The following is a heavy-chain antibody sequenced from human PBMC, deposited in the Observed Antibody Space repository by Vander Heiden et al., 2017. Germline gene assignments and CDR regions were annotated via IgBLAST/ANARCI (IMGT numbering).Heavy chain of an antibody. CDR1: GGTFSSYG. D-gene: IGHD6-13*01. Sequence: QVQLVQSGAEGKKPGSSVKVSCKASGGTFSSYGITWVRQALGQGLEWMGGIIPIFGTPKYAQKFQGRVTITADESRSTAYMELSSLRSEDTAVYYCARDRVAAALYDAFDIWGQGTVVTVTS. CDR2: IIPIFGTP. V-gene: IGHV1-69*01. CDR3: ARDRVAAALYDAFDI. J-gene: IGHJ3*02.